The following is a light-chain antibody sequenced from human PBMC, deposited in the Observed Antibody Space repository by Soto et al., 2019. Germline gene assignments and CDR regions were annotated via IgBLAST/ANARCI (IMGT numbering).Light chain of an antibody. V-gene: IGKV1-39*01. CDR2: AAS. J-gene: IGKJ5*01. CDR3: QQSYRTPIT. CDR1: QSLSSY. Sequence: DIQMTQSPSSLSASVGDRVTITCRASQSLSSYLNWYQQKPGKAPKLLIYAASSLQSGVPSRFSGSGSGTEFTLTISRLQPEEFATYYCQQSYRTPITFGQGTRLEIK.